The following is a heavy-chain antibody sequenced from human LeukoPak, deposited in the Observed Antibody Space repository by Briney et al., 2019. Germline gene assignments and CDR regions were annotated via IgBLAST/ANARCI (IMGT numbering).Heavy chain of an antibody. Sequence: SSETLSLTCAVYGGSFSGYYWSWIRQSPGEGLEWIGEINDSGVTNCNSSLESRVILSVDTSKNQFSLRLSSVTAADTAVYYCARRLVDSSASQVSDHWGQGTLVTVSS. V-gene: IGHV4-34*01. CDR2: INDSGVT. J-gene: IGHJ4*02. CDR1: GGSFSGYY. D-gene: IGHD2-2*01. CDR3: ARRLVDSSASQVSDH.